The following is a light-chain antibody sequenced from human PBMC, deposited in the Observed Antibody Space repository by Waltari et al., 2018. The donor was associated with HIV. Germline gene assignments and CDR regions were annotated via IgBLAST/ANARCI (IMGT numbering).Light chain of an antibody. CDR2: LGS. J-gene: IGKJ1*01. V-gene: IGKV2-28*01. CDR3: MQTIQSAT. CDR1: QTVLHTNGYNY. Sequence: DVLMTQSPLLLPVTPGEPASISCRSSQTVLHTNGYNYLNWYLQKPGQSPQLLIYLGSNRASGVPDRFSGSGADTDFTLKISRVEAEDVGVYYCMQTIQSATFGQGTKVEIK.